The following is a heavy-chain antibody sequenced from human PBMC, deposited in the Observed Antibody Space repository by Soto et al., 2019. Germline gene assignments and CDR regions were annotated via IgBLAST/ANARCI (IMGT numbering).Heavy chain of an antibody. CDR1: GFTFSNYG. D-gene: IGHD2-2*01. Sequence: QVQLVESGGGVVQPGRSLRLSCAASGFTFSNYGMHWVRQAPGKGLEWVAVISYDGKNNYYADSVKGRFTISRDNSKNTLYLQMNSLRAEDTVVYYCAPCISTSCYVEGRDVWGQGTTVPVSS. J-gene: IGHJ6*02. CDR2: ISYDGKNN. V-gene: IGHV3-30*03. CDR3: APCISTSCYVEGRDV.